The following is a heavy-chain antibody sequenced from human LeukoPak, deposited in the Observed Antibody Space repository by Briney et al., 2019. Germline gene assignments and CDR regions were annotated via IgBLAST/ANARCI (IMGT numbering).Heavy chain of an antibody. Sequence: GGSLRLSCAASGFTFSTYAMSWVRQAPGKELDWVSAVSSGGGVTYYTDSVKGRFTISKDNSKNMLFLQMNDLRADDTAIYYCAREKARAFDIWGQGTMVTVSS. CDR1: GFTFSTYA. J-gene: IGHJ3*02. V-gene: IGHV3-23*01. CDR3: AREKARAFDI. CDR2: VSSGGGVT.